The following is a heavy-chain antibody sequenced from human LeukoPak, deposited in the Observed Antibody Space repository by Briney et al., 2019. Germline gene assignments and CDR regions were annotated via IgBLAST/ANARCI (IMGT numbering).Heavy chain of an antibody. CDR1: GFTFSSYS. V-gene: IGHV3-21*01. D-gene: IGHD2-2*01. Sequence: GGSLRLSCAASGFTFSSYSMNWVRQAPGKGLEWVSSISSSSSYIYYADSVKGRFTISRDNAKNSLYLQMNSLRAEDTAVYYCARDAGVVPVGYWGQGTLVTVPS. CDR3: ARDAGVVPVGY. J-gene: IGHJ4*02. CDR2: ISSSSSYI.